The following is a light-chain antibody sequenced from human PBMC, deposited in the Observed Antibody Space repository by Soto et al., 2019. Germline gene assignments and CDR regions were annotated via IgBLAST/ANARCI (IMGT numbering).Light chain of an antibody. V-gene: IGKV3-15*01. Sequence: IVLTQSPAALSVSPGERATLSCRASQSVSTNLAWYQQKPGQPPRLLIYGASTRATGVPARFSGSGSGTEITLPISRMQSEDVAVYYCQQYNAWPSRPFGQGTKVEIK. CDR2: GAS. CDR3: QQYNAWPSRP. J-gene: IGKJ2*01. CDR1: QSVSTN.